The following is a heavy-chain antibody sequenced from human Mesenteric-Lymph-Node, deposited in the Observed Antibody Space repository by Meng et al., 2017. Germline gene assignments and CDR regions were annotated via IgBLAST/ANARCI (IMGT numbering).Heavy chain of an antibody. J-gene: IGHJ4*02. CDR1: GYTFTSYA. Sequence: QGQVVQSGAEVQKPGSSVKVSCKASGYTFTSYAMHWVRQAPGQRPEWMGWINAGNGKIKYSQKVQGRVTITRDTSATTAYMELSSLRSEDTAVYYCARDIVGAASKFDYWGQGTLVTVSS. D-gene: IGHD1-26*01. V-gene: IGHV1-3*01. CDR3: ARDIVGAASKFDY. CDR2: INAGNGKI.